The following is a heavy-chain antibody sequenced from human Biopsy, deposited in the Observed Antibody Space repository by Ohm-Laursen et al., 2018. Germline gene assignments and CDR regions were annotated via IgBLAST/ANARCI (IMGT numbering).Heavy chain of an antibody. V-gene: IGHV1-8*01. J-gene: IGHJ4*02. CDR1: GYTFTSYE. CDR3: ARDYYPYVDYLKDVPLCDS. D-gene: IGHD4-17*01. Sequence: SSVKVSCKTSGYTFTSYEINWVRQATGQGLEWMGWMNPDSGNTGYAQNFQGRVTMTRNTSISTAYMELSSLRSEDTAVYFCARDYYPYVDYLKDVPLCDSWGQGTLVTVSS. CDR2: MNPDSGNT.